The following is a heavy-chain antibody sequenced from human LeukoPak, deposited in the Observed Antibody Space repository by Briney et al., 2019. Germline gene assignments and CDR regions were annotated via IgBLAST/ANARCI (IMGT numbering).Heavy chain of an antibody. CDR2: IQQDGREK. V-gene: IGHV3-7*01. J-gene: IGHJ6*04. CDR1: GFTFSSYW. CDR3: ARVPWENDSTNYRPLGV. Sequence: PGGSLRLSCAASGFTFSSYWMSWVRQAPGKGLEWVANIQQDGREKYYMGSVKGRFTISRDNAKNSVVLQMNSLRVEDTGVYYCARVPWENDSTNYRPLGVWGKGTTVTISS. D-gene: IGHD2-2*01.